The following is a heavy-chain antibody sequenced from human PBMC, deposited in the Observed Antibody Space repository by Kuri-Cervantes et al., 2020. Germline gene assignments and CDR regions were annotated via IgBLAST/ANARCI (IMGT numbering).Heavy chain of an antibody. CDR3: ARVRSGYYDRQGFDY. J-gene: IGHJ4*02. CDR1: GYSICSGYD. Sequence: SQTLSLTCGGSGYSICSGYDWGWIRQPPGKGREWIGSIYRSGSPSYNPSLKSRVTISVHTSKNEFSLKLSSVTAADTAVYYCARVRSGYYDRQGFDYWGQGTLVTVSS. CDR2: IYRSGSP. V-gene: IGHV4-38-2*01. D-gene: IGHD3-22*01.